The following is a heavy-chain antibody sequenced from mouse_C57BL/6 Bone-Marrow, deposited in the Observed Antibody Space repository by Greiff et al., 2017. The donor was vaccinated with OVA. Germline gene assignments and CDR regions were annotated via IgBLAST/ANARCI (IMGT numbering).Heavy chain of an antibody. CDR2: IDPSDSYT. CDR1: GYTFTSYW. J-gene: IGHJ1*03. D-gene: IGHD2-3*01. Sequence: QVQLKQPGAELVMPGASVKLSCKASGYTFTSYWMHWVKQRPGQGLEWIGEIDPSDSYTNYNQKFKGKSTLTVDKSSSTAYMQLSSLTSEDSAVYYCARSGWLPGYFDVWGTGTTVTVSS. CDR3: ARSGWLPGYFDV. V-gene: IGHV1-69*01.